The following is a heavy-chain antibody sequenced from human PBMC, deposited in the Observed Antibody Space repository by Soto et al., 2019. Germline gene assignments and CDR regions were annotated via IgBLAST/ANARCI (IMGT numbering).Heavy chain of an antibody. CDR2: LDPDNDET. D-gene: IGHD2-8*01. Sequence: GASVKVSCKVSGYSLTELSMHWVRQASGKGLEWMGGLDPDNDETIYAQKFQGRVTMTEDTSADTAYMELSSLRSEDTAVYYCATAVGLMGSKIAFYTSGQWSKVSVSS. J-gene: IGHJ3*02. CDR1: GYSLTELS. CDR3: ATAVGLMGSKIAFYT. V-gene: IGHV1-24*01.